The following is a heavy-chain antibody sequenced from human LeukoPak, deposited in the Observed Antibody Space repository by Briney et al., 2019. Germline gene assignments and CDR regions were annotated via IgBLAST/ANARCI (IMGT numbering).Heavy chain of an antibody. D-gene: IGHD3-22*01. Sequence: SVKVSCKASGGTFISYAISWVGQAPGQGLEWMGGIIPIFGIANYAQKIQGRVTITADKSTSTAYMELSSLRSEDTAVYYCARDRGHADDSTGYFAYWGQGTLVTVSS. J-gene: IGHJ4*02. CDR3: ARDRGHADDSTGYFAY. CDR1: GGTFISYA. CDR2: IIPIFGIA. V-gene: IGHV1-69*17.